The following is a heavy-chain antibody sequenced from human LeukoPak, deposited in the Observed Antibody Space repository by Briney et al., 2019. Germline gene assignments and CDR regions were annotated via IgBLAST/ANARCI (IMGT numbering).Heavy chain of an antibody. V-gene: IGHV1-8*01. J-gene: IGHJ5*02. CDR1: GYTFTSYD. Sequence: ASVKVSCKASGYTFTSYDINWVRQATGQGLEWMGWMNPNSGNTGYAQKFQGRVTMTRNTSISTVYMELSSLRSEDTAVYHCARGWGSSWYSGFDPWGQGTLVTVSS. D-gene: IGHD6-13*01. CDR2: MNPNSGNT. CDR3: ARGWGSSWYSGFDP.